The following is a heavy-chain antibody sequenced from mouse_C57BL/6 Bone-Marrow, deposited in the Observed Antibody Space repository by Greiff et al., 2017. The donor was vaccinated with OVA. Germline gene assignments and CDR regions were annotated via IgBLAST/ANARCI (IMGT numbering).Heavy chain of an antibody. D-gene: IGHD4-1*01. CDR3: ARGDWDVEWYFDV. CDR1: GYTFTSYG. V-gene: IGHV1-81*01. CDR2: IYPRSGNT. J-gene: IGHJ1*03. Sequence: QVQLQQSGAELARPGASVKLSCKASGYTFTSYGISWVKQRTGQGLEWIGEIYPRSGNTYYNETFKGKATLTADKSSSTAYMELRSLTSEDSAVYVCARGDWDVEWYFDVWGTGTTVTVSS.